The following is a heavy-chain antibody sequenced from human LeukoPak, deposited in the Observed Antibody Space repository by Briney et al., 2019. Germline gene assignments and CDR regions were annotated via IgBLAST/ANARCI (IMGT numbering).Heavy chain of an antibody. V-gene: IGHV3-53*01. CDR3: AKLIPAGTDY. J-gene: IGHJ4*02. CDR1: GFTVSSNY. CDR2: IYSGGST. D-gene: IGHD6-13*01. Sequence: GGSLRLSCAASGFTVSSNYMSWVRQAPGKGLEWVSIIYSGGSTYYADSVKGRFTISRDNSKNTLFLQMNSLRAEDTAVYYCAKLIPAGTDYWGQGTLVTVSS.